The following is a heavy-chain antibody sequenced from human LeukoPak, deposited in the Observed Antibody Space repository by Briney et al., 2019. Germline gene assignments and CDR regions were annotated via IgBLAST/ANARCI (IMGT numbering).Heavy chain of an antibody. CDR1: GGSISSYY. J-gene: IGHJ4*02. CDR2: INHSGST. Sequence: SSETLSLTCTVSGGSISSYYWSWIRQPPGKGLEWIGEINHSGSTNYNPSLKSRVTISVDTSKNQFSLKLSSVTAADTAVYYCARHARYFYYFDYWGQGTLVTVSS. CDR3: ARHARYFYYFDY. V-gene: IGHV4-34*01. D-gene: IGHD1-14*01.